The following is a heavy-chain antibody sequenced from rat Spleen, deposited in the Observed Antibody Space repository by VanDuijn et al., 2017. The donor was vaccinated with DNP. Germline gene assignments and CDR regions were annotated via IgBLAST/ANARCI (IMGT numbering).Heavy chain of an antibody. J-gene: IGHJ3*01. CDR3: AIYFYSGDNWFAY. D-gene: IGHD1-1*01. CDR2: ISISGGRI. CDR1: GFTFSDYY. Sequence: EVQLVESGGGVVQPGRSLKLSCAASGFTFSDYYMAWVRQAPTKGLEWVATISISGGRIYYSDSVKGRFTISRNNAKSTLYLQMNSLRSEDTATYYCAIYFYSGDNWFAYWGQGTLVTVSS. V-gene: IGHV5-25*01.